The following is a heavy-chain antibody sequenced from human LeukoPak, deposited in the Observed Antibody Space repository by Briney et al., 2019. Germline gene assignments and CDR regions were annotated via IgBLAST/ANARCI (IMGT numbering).Heavy chain of an antibody. J-gene: IGHJ4*01. V-gene: IGHV4-34*01. CDR3: ARVGLDILPAGCFDY. Sequence: SETLSLTRAVYGGSFSGYYGSWIRQPPGKGLEWIGEINHSGSTNYNPSLKSRVTISVDTSKNQFSLKLSSVTAADTAVYYCARVGLDILPAGCFDYWGHGTLVTVSS. D-gene: IGHD3-9*01. CDR1: GGSFSGYY. CDR2: INHSGST.